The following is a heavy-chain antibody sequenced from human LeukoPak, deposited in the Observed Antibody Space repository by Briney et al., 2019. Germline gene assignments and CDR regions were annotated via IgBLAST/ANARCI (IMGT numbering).Heavy chain of an antibody. D-gene: IGHD2-15*01. CDR1: GFTFSDYA. V-gene: IGHV3-23*01. CDR2: ISGSGGST. J-gene: IGHJ4*02. Sequence: GGSLRLSCAASGFTFSDYAMNWVRQAPGKGLEWVSTISGSGGSTYYADSVKGRFTISRDNSNNTLSLQMNSLRAEDTAVYFCAKSPVSSCRGSFCYPFDYWGQGNLVTVSS. CDR3: AKSPVSSCRGSFCYPFDY.